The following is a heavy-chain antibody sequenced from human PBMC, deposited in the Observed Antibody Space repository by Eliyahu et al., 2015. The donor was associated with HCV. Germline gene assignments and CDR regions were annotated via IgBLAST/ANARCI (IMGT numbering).Heavy chain of an antibody. CDR2: IYYSGST. Sequence: QVQLQESGPGLVXPSQTLSLTCTVXGGSIRSGGYYWSWIRQHPGKGLEWIGYIYYSGSTYYNPSLKSRVTISVDTSKNQFSLKLSSVTAADTAVYYCARDLSSLEGWYFDLWGRGTLVTVSS. J-gene: IGHJ2*01. CDR1: GGSIRSGGYY. CDR3: ARDLSSLEGWYFDL. V-gene: IGHV4-31*03. D-gene: IGHD6-6*01.